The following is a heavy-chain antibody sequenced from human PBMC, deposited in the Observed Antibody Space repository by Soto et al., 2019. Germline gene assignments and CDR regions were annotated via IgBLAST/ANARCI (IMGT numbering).Heavy chain of an antibody. D-gene: IGHD2-15*01. J-gene: IGHJ3*02. CDR3: ASSPGSYDAFDI. Sequence: QVQLVQSGAEVKKPRASVKVSCKASGYTFTSYAMHWVRQAPGQRLEWMGWINAGNGNTKYSQKFQGRVTITRDTSASTAYMELSSLRSEDTAVYYCASSPGSYDAFDIWGQGTMVTVSS. CDR1: GYTFTSYA. CDR2: INAGNGNT. V-gene: IGHV1-3*01.